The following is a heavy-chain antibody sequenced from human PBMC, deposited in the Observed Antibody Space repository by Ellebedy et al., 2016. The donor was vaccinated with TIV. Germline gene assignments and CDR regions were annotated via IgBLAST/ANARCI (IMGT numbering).Heavy chain of an antibody. CDR2: IKGDGSST. D-gene: IGHD1-26*01. V-gene: IGHV3-74*01. J-gene: IGHJ4*02. CDR3: VRDGVGAPPFDY. CDR1: GFTFSNYW. Sequence: GESLKISXPASGFTFSNYWMHWVRQAPGKGLVWVSRIKGDGSSTSYADSVMGRFTISRDNTKNTLSLQMNSLRAEDTALYYCVRDGVGAPPFDYWGQGTLVTVSS.